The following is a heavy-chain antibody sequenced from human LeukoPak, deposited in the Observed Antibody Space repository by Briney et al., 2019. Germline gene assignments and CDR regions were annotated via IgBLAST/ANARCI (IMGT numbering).Heavy chain of an antibody. CDR3: ARDRHCGGDCYSPMAYYYYYGMDV. D-gene: IGHD2-21*02. CDR2: ISYDGSNK. J-gene: IGHJ6*02. CDR1: GFTFSSYA. Sequence: PGGSLRLSCAASGFTFSSYAMHWVRQAPGKGLEWVAVISYDGSNKYYADSVKGRFTISRDNSKNTLCLQMNSLRAEDTAVYYCARDRHCGGDCYSPMAYYYYYGMDVWGQGTTVTVSS. V-gene: IGHV3-30-3*01.